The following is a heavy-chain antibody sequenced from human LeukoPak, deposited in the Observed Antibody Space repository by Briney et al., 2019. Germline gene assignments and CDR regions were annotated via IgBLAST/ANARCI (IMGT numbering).Heavy chain of an antibody. D-gene: IGHD2-15*01. CDR1: GYTFTGYY. J-gene: IGHJ3*02. V-gene: IGHV1-2*02. CDR3: ARYLAAPYDAFDI. CDR2: INSNSGGV. Sequence: GASVKVSCMASGYTFTGYYMHWVRQAPGQGLEWMGWINSNSGGVHYAQNFQGRVTMTRDTSISTAYMDLTRLRYDDTAVYFCARYLAAPYDAFDIWGQGTMVTVSS.